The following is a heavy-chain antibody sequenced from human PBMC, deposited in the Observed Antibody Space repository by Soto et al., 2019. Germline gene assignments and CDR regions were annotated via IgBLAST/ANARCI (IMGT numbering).Heavy chain of an antibody. CDR3: TKRARNAREGYYFDY. J-gene: IGHJ4*02. V-gene: IGHV3-23*01. Sequence: EVQLLESGGGLVQPGGSLRLSFAVSGFTFNNYAMSWVRQAPGKGLEWVPLITDSGSTTYDADSVKGRFIISRDNPXXTLYLQRNSLRVEDTAIYYCTKRARNAREGYYFDYRGQGSLVTVST. CDR2: ITDSGSTT. CDR1: GFTFNNYA.